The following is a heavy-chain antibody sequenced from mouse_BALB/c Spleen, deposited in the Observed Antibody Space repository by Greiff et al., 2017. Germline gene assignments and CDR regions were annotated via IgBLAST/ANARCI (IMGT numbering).Heavy chain of an antibody. CDR1: GFSLTGYG. CDR3: ARALYDYDHYYAMDY. Sequence: VQLKESGPGLVAPSQSLSITCTVSGFSLTGYGVNWVRQPPGKGLEWLGMIWGDGSTDYNSALKSRLSISKDNSKSQVFLKMNSLQTDDTARYYCARALYDYDHYYAMDYWGQGTSVTVSS. D-gene: IGHD2-4*01. V-gene: IGHV2-6-7*01. CDR2: IWGDGST. J-gene: IGHJ4*01.